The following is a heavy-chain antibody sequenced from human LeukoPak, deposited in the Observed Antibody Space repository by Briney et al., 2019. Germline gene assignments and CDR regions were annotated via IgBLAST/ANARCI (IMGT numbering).Heavy chain of an antibody. CDR1: CGSINNANW. V-gene: IGHV4-39*01. CDR3: ARHYGP. CDR2: IYYSGST. D-gene: IGHD3-10*01. J-gene: IGHJ4*02. Sequence: PSETLSLTCAVCCGSINNANWWSWVRQPPGKGLEWIGSIYYSGSTYYNPSLKSRVTISVDTSKNQFSLKLNSVTATDTAVYYCARHYGPWGQGTLVTVSS.